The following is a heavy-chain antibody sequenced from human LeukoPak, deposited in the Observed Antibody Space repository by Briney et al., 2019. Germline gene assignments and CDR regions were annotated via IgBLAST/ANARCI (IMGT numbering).Heavy chain of an antibody. CDR3: AKDDTSSWSTFDY. D-gene: IGHD6-13*01. Sequence: GGSLRLSCAASGFTFSSYGMHWVRQAPGKGLECGAFIRYDGSNKYYTDSVKGRFTISRDNSKNTLYLQMNSLRAEDTAVYYCAKDDTSSWSTFDYWGQGTLVTVSS. V-gene: IGHV3-30*02. CDR1: GFTFSSYG. J-gene: IGHJ4*02. CDR2: IRYDGSNK.